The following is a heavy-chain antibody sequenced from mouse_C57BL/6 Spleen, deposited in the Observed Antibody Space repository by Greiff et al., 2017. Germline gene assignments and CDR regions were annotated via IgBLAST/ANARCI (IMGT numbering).Heavy chain of an antibody. CDR3: ASERSSDRLDYYGTRGYFDV. V-gene: IGHV14-2*01. CDR1: GFNIKDYY. D-gene: IGHD1-1*01. CDR2: IDPEDGET. J-gene: IGHJ1*03. Sequence: EVQLQQSGAELVKPGASVKLSCTASGFNIKDYYMHWVKQRTEQGLEWIGRIDPEDGETKYAPKFQGKATITADTSSNTAYLQLSSLTSEDTTVYSCASERSSDRLDYYGTRGYFDVWGTGTTVTVSS.